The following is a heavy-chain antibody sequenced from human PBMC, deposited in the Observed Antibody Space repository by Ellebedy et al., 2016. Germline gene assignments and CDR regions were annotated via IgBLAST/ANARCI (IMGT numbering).Heavy chain of an antibody. J-gene: IGHJ5*01. Sequence: GGSLRLSXAASGFILSDYAMNWVRQAPGEGLEWVSYISSSSSTILYTESLRGRFTVSRDNAKNSLYLHMSSLRADDTAIYYCVRDAYNWADSWGQGTLVTVSS. CDR1: GFILSDYA. CDR3: VRDAYNWADS. CDR2: ISSSSSTI. V-gene: IGHV3-48*04.